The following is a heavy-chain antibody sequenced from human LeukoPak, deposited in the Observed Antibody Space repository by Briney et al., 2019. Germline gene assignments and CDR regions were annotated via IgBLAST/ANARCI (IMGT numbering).Heavy chain of an antibody. J-gene: IGHJ4*02. CDR3: ARPRVVAATTFDY. V-gene: IGHV3-23*01. Sequence: GGSLRLSCAASGFTFSSDAMSWVRQAPGKGLEWVSAISGSGGSTYYADSVKGRFTISRDNSKNTLYLQMNSLRAEDTAVYYCARPRVVAATTFDYWGQGTLVTVSS. CDR1: GFTFSSDA. CDR2: ISGSGGST. D-gene: IGHD2-15*01.